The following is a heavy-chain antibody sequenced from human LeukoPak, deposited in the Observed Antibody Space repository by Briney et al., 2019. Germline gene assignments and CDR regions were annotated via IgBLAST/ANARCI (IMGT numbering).Heavy chain of an antibody. CDR3: AKVDTAMVTGAFDI. Sequence: SLRLSCAASGFTFDDYAMHWVRHTPGKGLEWVSGISWNSGSIGCADSVKGRFTISRDNAKNSLYLQMNSLRAEDMALYYCAKVDTAMVTGAFDIWGQGTLVTVSS. CDR2: ISWNSGSI. CDR1: GFTFDDYA. D-gene: IGHD5-18*01. J-gene: IGHJ3*02. V-gene: IGHV3-9*03.